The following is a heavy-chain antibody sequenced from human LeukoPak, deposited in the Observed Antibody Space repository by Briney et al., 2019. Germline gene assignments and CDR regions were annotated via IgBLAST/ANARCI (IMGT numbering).Heavy chain of an antibody. CDR1: GFTFSSYS. CDR2: IYYSGST. J-gene: IGHJ5*02. D-gene: IGHD3-22*01. CDR3: ARGYYYDSSGVSFDP. V-gene: IGHV4-30-4*08. Sequence: LRLPCAASGFTFSSYSMNWIRQPPGKGLEWIGYIYYSGSTYYNPSLKSRVTISVDTSKNQFSLKLSSVTAADTAVYYCARGYYYDSSGVSFDPWGQGTLVTVSS.